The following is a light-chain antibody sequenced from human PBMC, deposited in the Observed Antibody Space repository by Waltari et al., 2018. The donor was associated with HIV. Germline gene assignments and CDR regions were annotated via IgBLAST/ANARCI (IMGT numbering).Light chain of an antibody. J-gene: IGKJ5*01. Sequence: DIQMTQSPSAVSASVGDRVNITCRASQNIRTWLAWYQQKAGKAPYLLIYDASSLQSGVPSRFSGSGSGTDFTLSISSVQPEDFATYYCQQARGVPITFGQGTRLEIK. V-gene: IGKV1D-12*01. CDR1: QNIRTW. CDR2: DAS. CDR3: QQARGVPIT.